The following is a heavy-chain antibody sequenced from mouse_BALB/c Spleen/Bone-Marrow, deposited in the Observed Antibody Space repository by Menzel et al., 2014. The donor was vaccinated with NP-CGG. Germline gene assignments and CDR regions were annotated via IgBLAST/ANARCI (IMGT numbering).Heavy chain of an antibody. D-gene: IGHD2-1*01. Sequence: QVQLQQSGAELVRPGSSVKISCKASGYAFSSYRMNWVKQRPGQGLEWIGQIYPGDGDTNYSGKFKGKATLTADESSSTAYMQLSSLTSEDSAVYFCAFGNYGFDYWGQGTTLTVSS. CDR2: IYPGDGDT. CDR3: AFGNYGFDY. CDR1: GYAFSSYR. J-gene: IGHJ2*01. V-gene: IGHV1-80*01.